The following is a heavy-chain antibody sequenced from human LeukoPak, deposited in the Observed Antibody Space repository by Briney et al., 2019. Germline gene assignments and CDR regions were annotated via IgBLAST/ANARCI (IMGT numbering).Heavy chain of an antibody. CDR2: IYYSGST. D-gene: IGHD3-9*01. V-gene: IGHV4-39*01. J-gene: IGHJ4*02. Sequence: SETLSLTCTVSGGSISSSSYYWGWIRQPPGKGLEWIGSIYYSGSTYYNPSLKSRVTISVDTSKNQFSLKLSSVTAADTAVYYCARGAYDILTGYYYWGQGTLVTVSS. CDR1: GGSISSSSYY. CDR3: ARGAYDILTGYYY.